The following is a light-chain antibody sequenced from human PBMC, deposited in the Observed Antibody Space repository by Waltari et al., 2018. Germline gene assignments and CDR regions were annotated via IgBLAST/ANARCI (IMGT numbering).Light chain of an antibody. CDR2: EVI. V-gene: IGLV2-14*01. CDR3: SSYTSRSTLV. J-gene: IGLJ2*01. CDR1: SSDVGGYNY. Sequence: QAALTQPASVAGSPGPSITISCPGTSSDVGGYNYVSWYQQFPGKAPRLLIYEVINRPSGICNRFFGSMTGNAVFLAIPELQAEDDADYYCSSYTSRSTLVFGGGSKLTVL.